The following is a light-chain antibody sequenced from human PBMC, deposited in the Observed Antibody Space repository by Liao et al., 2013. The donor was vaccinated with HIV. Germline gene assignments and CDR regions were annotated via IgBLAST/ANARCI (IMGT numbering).Light chain of an antibody. V-gene: IGLV3-1*01. CDR3: QVWDSNTAL. CDR1: KLGDEY. CDR2: QDD. Sequence: SYELTQPPSVSVSPGQTASITCSGDKLGDEYASWYQQKPGQSPVLVIYQDDKRPSGIPERFSGSNSGNTATLTISGTQAVDEADYYCQVWDSNTALFGGGTKLTVL. J-gene: IGLJ2*01.